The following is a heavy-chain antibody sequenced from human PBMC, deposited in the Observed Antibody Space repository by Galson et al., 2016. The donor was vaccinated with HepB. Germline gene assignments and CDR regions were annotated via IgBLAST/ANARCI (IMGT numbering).Heavy chain of an antibody. CDR1: GFTLTNYW. Sequence: SLRLSCAASGFTLTNYWMTWVRQAPGKGLEWVANIKEDGTEKCYADSGKGRFTISRDNARNSLYLQMNSLRAEDTGIYYCAREGLADGSYFDYWGRGTLVTVS. D-gene: IGHD5-24*01. CDR2: IKEDGTEK. CDR3: AREGLADGSYFDY. V-gene: IGHV3-7*01. J-gene: IGHJ4*02.